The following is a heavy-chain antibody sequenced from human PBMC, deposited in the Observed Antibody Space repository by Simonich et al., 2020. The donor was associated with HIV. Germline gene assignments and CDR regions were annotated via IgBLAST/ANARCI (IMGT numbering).Heavy chain of an antibody. D-gene: IGHD4-17*01. V-gene: IGHV1-69*13. CDR2: FIPIFGTS. Sequence: QVQLVQSGAEVKKPGSSVKVSCKASGGTFSSYAISWVRQAPGQGLEWMGRFIPIFGTSNYAQKFQGRVTITVDDSPSTAYMGLSSLTTEDTAIDYCAREDFGDYGGKHFDYWGQGTLVTVSS. CDR3: AREDFGDYGGKHFDY. J-gene: IGHJ4*02. CDR1: GGTFSSYA.